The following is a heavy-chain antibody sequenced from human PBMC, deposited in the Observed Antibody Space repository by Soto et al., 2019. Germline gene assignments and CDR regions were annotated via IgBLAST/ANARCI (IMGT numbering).Heavy chain of an antibody. J-gene: IGHJ4*02. Sequence: PSETLSLTCTVSGGSISSYYWSWIRQPPGKGLEWIGYIYYSGSTNYNPSLKSRVTISVDTSKNQFSLKLSSVTAADTAVYYCARDRGAHSFDYWGQGTLVTVSS. V-gene: IGHV4-59*01. CDR1: GGSISSYY. D-gene: IGHD1-26*01. CDR2: IYYSGST. CDR3: ARDRGAHSFDY.